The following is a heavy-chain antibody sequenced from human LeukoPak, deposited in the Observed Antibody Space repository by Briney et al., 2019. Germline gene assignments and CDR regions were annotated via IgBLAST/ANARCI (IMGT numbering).Heavy chain of an antibody. CDR2: ISSSSSYI. CDR1: GFTFSSYS. J-gene: IGHJ4*02. Sequence: GGSLRLSCAASGFTFSSYSMNWVRQAPGKGLEWVSSISSSSSYIYYADSVKGRFTISRDNGKNSLYLQMNSLRAEDTAVYYCARDASGSQGYWGQGTLVTVSS. D-gene: IGHD1-26*01. CDR3: ARDASGSQGY. V-gene: IGHV3-21*01.